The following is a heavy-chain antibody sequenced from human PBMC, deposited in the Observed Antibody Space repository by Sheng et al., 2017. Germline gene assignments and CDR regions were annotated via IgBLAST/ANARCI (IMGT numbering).Heavy chain of an antibody. CDR2: INHSGST. V-gene: IGHV4-34*01. CDR3: ARGETSPAAIIPWFDP. J-gene: IGHJ5*02. D-gene: IGHD2-2*02. Sequence: QVQLQQWGAGLLKPSETLSLTCAVYGGSFSGYYWSWIRQPPGKGLEWIGEINHSGSTNYNPSLKSRVTISVDTSKNQFSLKLSSVTAADTAVYYCARGETSPAAIIPWFDPWGQGTLVTVSS. CDR1: GGSFSGYY.